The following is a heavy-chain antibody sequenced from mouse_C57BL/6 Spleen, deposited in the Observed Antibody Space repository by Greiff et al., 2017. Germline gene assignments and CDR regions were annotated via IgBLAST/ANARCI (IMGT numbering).Heavy chain of an antibody. J-gene: IGHJ2*01. Sequence: QVQLQQSGPELVKPGASVKISCKASGYSFTSYYIHWVKQRPGQGLEWIGWIYPGSGNTKYNEKFKGKATLTADTSSSTAYMQLSSLTSEDSAVYYCAREGGYDYDGGVDYWGQGTTLTVAS. CDR1: GYSFTSYY. CDR3: AREGGYDYDGGVDY. V-gene: IGHV1-66*01. CDR2: IYPGSGNT. D-gene: IGHD2-4*01.